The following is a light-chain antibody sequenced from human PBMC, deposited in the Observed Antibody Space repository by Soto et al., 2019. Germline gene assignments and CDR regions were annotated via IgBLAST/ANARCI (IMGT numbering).Light chain of an antibody. V-gene: IGKV1-39*01. J-gene: IGKJ5*01. CDR1: FTVSGY. Sequence: VQITQSPAALSASVGDRVRITCRTSFTVSGYLNWWQQRPGKAPTLLIYGTFKLHSGVPSRFSGSGSGADFTLTITNVQPEDIATYYCQQSYTTPVTFGPGTRL. CDR2: GTF. CDR3: QQSYTTPVT.